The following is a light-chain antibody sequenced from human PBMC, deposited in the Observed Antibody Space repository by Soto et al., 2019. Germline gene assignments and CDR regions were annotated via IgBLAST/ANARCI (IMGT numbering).Light chain of an antibody. Sequence: QSALTQPASVSGSPGQSITISCTGTSSEVGSYNYVSWFQHHPGKAPKLIIYEVNKRPSGISDRFSGSKSGNTASLTISGLQAEDEADYYCCSYAGTTISYVFGTGTKVTVL. CDR1: SSEVGSYNY. J-gene: IGLJ1*01. CDR2: EVN. V-gene: IGLV2-23*02. CDR3: CSYAGTTISYV.